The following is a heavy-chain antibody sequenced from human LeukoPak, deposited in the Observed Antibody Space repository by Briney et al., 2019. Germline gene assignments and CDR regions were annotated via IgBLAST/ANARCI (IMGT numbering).Heavy chain of an antibody. CDR1: GFTFSSYS. V-gene: IGHV3-21*01. CDR2: ISSSSSYI. D-gene: IGHD2-2*01. CDR3: ASLQDCSSTSCYQLDY. J-gene: IGHJ4*02. Sequence: KSGGSLRLSCAASGFTFSSYSMNWVRQAPGKGLEWVSSISSSSSYIYYADSVKGRFTISRDNDKNSLYLQMNSLRAEDTAVYYCASLQDCSSTSCYQLDYWGQGTLVTVSS.